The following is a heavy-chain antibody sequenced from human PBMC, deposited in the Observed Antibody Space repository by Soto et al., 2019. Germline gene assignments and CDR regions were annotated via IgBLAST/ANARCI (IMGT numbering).Heavy chain of an antibody. CDR1: GFTFSSYA. V-gene: IGHV3-30-3*01. CDR3: ARALGYYYYYGMDV. CDR2: ISYDGSNK. D-gene: IGHD7-27*01. Sequence: QVQLVESGGGVVQPGRSLRLSCAASGFTFSSYAMHWVRQAPGKGLAWVAVISYDGSNKYYSDSVKGRFTISRDNSKDALYLQMNSLRAEDTAVYYCARALGYYYYYGMDVWGQGTTVTVSS. J-gene: IGHJ6*02.